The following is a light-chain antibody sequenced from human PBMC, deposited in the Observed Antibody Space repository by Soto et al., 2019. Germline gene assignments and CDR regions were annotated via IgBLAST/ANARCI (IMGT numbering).Light chain of an antibody. CDR1: SSNTGAGYD. CDR2: GNS. V-gene: IGLV1-40*01. Sequence: QAVVTQPPSVSGAPGQRVTISCTGSSSNTGAGYDVHWYQQLPGTAPKLLIYGNSNRPSGVPDRFSGSKSGTSASLAITGLQAEDEADYYCQSYDNSLKMVFGGGTKLTVL. CDR3: QSYDNSLKMV. J-gene: IGLJ2*01.